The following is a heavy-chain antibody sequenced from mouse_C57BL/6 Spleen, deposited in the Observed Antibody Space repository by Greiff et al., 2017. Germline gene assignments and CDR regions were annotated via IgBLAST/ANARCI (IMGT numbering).Heavy chain of an antibody. CDR2: IYPGDGDT. V-gene: IGHV1-82*01. D-gene: IGHD1-1*01. Sequence: VHLVESGPELVKPGASVKISCKASGYAFSSSWMNWVKQRPGKGLEWIGRIYPGDGDTNYNEKFKGKATLTADKSSSTAYMQLSSLTSEDSAVYFCARDYGSSPLGLGVWGTGTTVTVSS. J-gene: IGHJ1*03. CDR1: GYAFSSSW. CDR3: ARDYGSSPLGLGV.